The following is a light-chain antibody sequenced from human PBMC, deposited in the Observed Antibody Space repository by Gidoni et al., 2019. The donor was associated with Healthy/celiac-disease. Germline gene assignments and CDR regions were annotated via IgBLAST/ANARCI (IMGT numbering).Light chain of an antibody. J-gene: IGKJ5*01. CDR2: KAS. CDR3: QQYNSYSPT. CDR1: QSISSG. Sequence: DIQMTQSPSTLSASVGDRVTITCRASQSISSGLAWYQQKPGKAPKLLIYKASSLESGVPSRFSGSGSGTEFTLTISSLQPDDFATYYCQQYNSYSPTFSQGTRLEIK. V-gene: IGKV1-5*03.